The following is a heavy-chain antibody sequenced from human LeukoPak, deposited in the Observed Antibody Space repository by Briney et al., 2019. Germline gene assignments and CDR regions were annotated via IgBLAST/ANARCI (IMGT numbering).Heavy chain of an antibody. V-gene: IGHV3-11*05. CDR1: GFTFSDYY. D-gene: IGHD2-15*01. J-gene: IGHJ4*02. CDR2: ISSSSSYT. CDR3: ARGSRVIDY. Sequence: PGGSLRLSCAASGFTFSDYYMSWIRQAPGKGLEWVSFISSSSSYTMSADSVKGRFTISRDNAKKSLYLQMNSLRAEDTAVYYYARGSRVIDYWGQGTLVTVSS.